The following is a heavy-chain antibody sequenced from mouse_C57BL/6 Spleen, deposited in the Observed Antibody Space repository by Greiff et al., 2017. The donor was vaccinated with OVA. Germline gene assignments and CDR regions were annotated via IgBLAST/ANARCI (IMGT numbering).Heavy chain of an antibody. J-gene: IGHJ2*01. CDR2: IDPETGGT. V-gene: IGHV1-15*01. D-gene: IGHD1-1*01. Sequence: VQRVESGAELVRPGASVTLSCKASGYTFTDYEMHWVKQTPVHGLEWIGAIDPETGGTAYNQKFKGKAILTADKSSSTAYMELRSLTSEDSAVYYCTRSGRAFDYWGQGTTLTVSS. CDR1: GYTFTDYE. CDR3: TRSGRAFDY.